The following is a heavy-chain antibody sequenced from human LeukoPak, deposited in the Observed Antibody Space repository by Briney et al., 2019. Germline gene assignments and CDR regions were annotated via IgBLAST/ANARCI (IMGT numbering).Heavy chain of an antibody. J-gene: IGHJ4*02. V-gene: IGHV4-4*02. CDR1: RGTISSNNR. D-gene: IGHD1-26*01. Sequence: SETLTLTCGVSRGTISSNNRRWLVRQPQGQGLEWIGEVSLTGETNYNPSLNGRVTMSLDGSRNQHSLTLTSVTAADTAIYYSSKECGAFCRCRYWAQGTLVIVPP. CDR2: VSLTGET. CDR3: SKECGAFCRCRY.